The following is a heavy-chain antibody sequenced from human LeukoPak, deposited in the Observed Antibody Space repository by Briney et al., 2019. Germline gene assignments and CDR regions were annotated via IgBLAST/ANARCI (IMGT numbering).Heavy chain of an antibody. J-gene: IGHJ6*03. CDR3: ARDGVVVPAAIGYYYYYMDV. CDR2: ISSSSSYI. D-gene: IGHD2-2*01. CDR1: GFTFSSYS. Sequence: GGSLRLSCAASGFTFSSYSMNWVRQAPGKGLEWVSSISSSSSYIYYAHSVKGRFTISRDNAKNSLYLQMNSLRAEDTAVYYCARDGVVVPAAIGYYYYYMDVWGKGATVTVSS. V-gene: IGHV3-21*01.